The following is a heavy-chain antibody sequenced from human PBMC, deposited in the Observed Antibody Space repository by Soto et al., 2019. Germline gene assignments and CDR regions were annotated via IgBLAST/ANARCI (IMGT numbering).Heavy chain of an antibody. Sequence: EVQLVESGGGLVQPGGSLRLSCAASGFTFSSYWMHWVRQAPGKGLVWVSRINSDGRRTTYADSVKGRFTISRGNAKNRLHLQMNSLRAEDTAVYYCARALTYYYDIDYWGQGTLVTVSS. D-gene: IGHD3-22*01. CDR3: ARALTYYYDIDY. J-gene: IGHJ4*02. CDR1: GFTFSSYW. CDR2: INSDGRRT. V-gene: IGHV3-74*01.